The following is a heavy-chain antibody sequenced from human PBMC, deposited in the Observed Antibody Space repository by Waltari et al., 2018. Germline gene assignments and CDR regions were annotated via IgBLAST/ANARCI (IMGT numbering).Heavy chain of an antibody. CDR2: FSYNGNT. CDR3: ARPGRVGGGSLMGLDY. V-gene: IGHV4-39*01. Sequence: QLQLQESGPGLVKPSETLSLTCSVSGGSISSTSYYWAWIRQPPGEGLEWIGSFSYNGNTYYNPSLKSRVTISVDTSKNQFSLQLTSVTAADTAMYYCARPGRVGGGSLMGLDYWGQGTLVTVSS. CDR1: GGSISSTSYY. J-gene: IGHJ4*02. D-gene: IGHD2-15*01.